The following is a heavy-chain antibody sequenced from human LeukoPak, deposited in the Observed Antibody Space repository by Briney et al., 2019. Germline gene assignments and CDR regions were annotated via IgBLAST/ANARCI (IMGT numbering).Heavy chain of an antibody. CDR3: ARERIVGGTFDY. Sequence: GGSLRLSCAASGFTFSSYEMNWVRQAPGKRLEWVSYISSSGSTIYYADSVKGRFTISRDNAKNSLYLQTNSLRAEDTAVYYCARERIVGGTFDYWGQGTLVTVSS. D-gene: IGHD1-26*01. CDR2: ISSSGSTI. J-gene: IGHJ4*02. CDR1: GFTFSSYE. V-gene: IGHV3-48*03.